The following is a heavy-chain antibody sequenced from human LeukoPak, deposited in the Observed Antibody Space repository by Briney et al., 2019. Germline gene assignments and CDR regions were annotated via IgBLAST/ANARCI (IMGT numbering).Heavy chain of an antibody. V-gene: IGHV5-51*01. Sequence: GESLKISCKGSGYNFTFYWIGWVLQMPGKGLEWMGIIYPADSDTRYSPSFQGQVTISADKSISTAYLQWSSLKASDTAMYYCARGHYLDYWGQGTPVTVSS. CDR2: IYPADSDT. CDR3: ARGHYLDY. J-gene: IGHJ4*02. CDR1: GYNFTFYW.